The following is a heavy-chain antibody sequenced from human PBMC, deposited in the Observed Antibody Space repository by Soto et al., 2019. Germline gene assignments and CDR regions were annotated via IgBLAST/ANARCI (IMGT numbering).Heavy chain of an antibody. Sequence: QVTLKESGPVLVKPTETLTLTCTVSGFSLSNARMGVSWIRQPPGKALEWLAHIFSNDEKSYSTSLKSRLTISKDTSKSQVVLTMTNMDPVDTATYYCARSITMVRGVIISLGWFDPWGQGTLVTVSS. CDR3: ARSITMVRGVIISLGWFDP. J-gene: IGHJ5*02. V-gene: IGHV2-26*01. CDR1: GFSLSNARMG. D-gene: IGHD3-10*01. CDR2: IFSNDEK.